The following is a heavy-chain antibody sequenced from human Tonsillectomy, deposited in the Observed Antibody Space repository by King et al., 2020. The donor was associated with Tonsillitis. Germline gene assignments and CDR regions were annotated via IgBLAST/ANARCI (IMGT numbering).Heavy chain of an antibody. CDR3: ARAMGGYCSRTSCSGPDYHYCMDV. CDR2: ISSSSGYK. J-gene: IGHJ6*02. Sequence: VQLVESGGGVVKPGGSLRLSCAASGFTFSDYYMSWIRQAPGKGLEWVAYISSSSGYKNYADSVKGRFTISRDNAKKSLYLQMNSLRAEDTAVYYCARAMGGYCSRTSCSGPDYHYCMDVWGQGTTVTVSS. D-gene: IGHD2-2*01. CDR1: GFTFSDYY. V-gene: IGHV3-11*06.